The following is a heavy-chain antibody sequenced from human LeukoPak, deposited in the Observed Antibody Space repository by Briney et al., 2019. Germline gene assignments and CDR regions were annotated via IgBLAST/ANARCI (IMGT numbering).Heavy chain of an antibody. J-gene: IGHJ4*02. CDR2: IYSDGNT. CDR3: ASSITMVRGASQIDY. V-gene: IGHV3-53*01. Sequence: GGSLRLSCAASGFTVSSNHMSWVRQAPGKGLEWVSIIYSDGNTLYADSVKGQFTISRDNSKNTLYLQMNSLRAEDTAVYYCASSITMVRGASQIDYWGQGTLVTVSS. CDR1: GFTVSSNH. D-gene: IGHD3-10*01.